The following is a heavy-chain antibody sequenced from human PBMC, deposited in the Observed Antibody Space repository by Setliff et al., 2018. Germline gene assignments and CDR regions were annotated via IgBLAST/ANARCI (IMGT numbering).Heavy chain of an antibody. D-gene: IGHD1-26*01. J-gene: IGHJ4*02. V-gene: IGHV3-11*01. Sequence: LSLTCAVYGGSFSGYYWSWVRQPPGKGLEWISTIRSNSPTLYYADSVQGRFTISRDKSKNTLYLQMNTLRADDTAVYYCAKSRAEWGSSYFDYWGQGTLVTVSS. CDR2: IRSNSPTL. CDR1: GGSFSGYY. CDR3: AKSRAEWGSSYFDY.